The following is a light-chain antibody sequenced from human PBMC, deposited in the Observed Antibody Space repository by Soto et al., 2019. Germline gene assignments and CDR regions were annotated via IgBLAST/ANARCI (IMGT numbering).Light chain of an antibody. Sequence: QAVVTQESSLTVSPGETVTLTCASSTGAVTSAYYPSWFQQKPGRAPRALVYSTDNKDSCTPARFSGSILGDKAALTVSGVQPEDEADYYCLLSYGGSQVFGGGTKVTVL. CDR3: LLSYGGSQV. J-gene: IGLJ2*01. CDR2: STD. V-gene: IGLV7-43*01. CDR1: TGAVTSAYY.